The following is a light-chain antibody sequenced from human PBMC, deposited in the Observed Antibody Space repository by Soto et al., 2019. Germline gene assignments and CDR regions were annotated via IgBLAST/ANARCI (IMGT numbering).Light chain of an antibody. CDR3: MSYAGGNRFV. CDR2: QVT. Sequence: QSALTQPPSASGSPGQSVTISCAGTINDVGGYNYVSWYQQHPGKVPQLMIYQVTKRPSGVPDRFSASKSDTTASLTISGLQAEDEGYYYCMSYAGGNRFVFGTG. V-gene: IGLV2-8*01. CDR1: INDVGGYNY. J-gene: IGLJ1*01.